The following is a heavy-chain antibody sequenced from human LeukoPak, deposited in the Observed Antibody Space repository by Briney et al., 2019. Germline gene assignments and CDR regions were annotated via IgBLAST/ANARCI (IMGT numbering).Heavy chain of an antibody. V-gene: IGHV3-21*01. CDR3: ASQAGSFN. Sequence: PGGSLRLSCAASGFTFSSCTMNWVRQAPGRGLEWVSSISSGSSYIYYADSVKGRFTISGDNAKNSLYLQMNSLRAEDTAVYYCASQAGSFNWGQGTLVTVSS. CDR1: GFTFSSCT. CDR2: ISSGSSYI. J-gene: IGHJ4*02. D-gene: IGHD1-26*01.